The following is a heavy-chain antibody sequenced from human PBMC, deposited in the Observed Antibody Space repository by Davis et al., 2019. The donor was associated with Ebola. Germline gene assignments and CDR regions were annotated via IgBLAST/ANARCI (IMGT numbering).Heavy chain of an antibody. CDR1: GFTFSSYW. V-gene: IGHV3-74*01. CDR3: ARDGAYDYVWGSYRRAALFDY. D-gene: IGHD3-16*02. Sequence: GESLKISCAASGFTFSSYWMHWVRQAPGKGLVWVSRINSDGSSTSYADSVKGRFTISRDNAKNTLYLQMNSLRAEDTAVYYCARDGAYDYVWGSYRRAALFDYWGQGTLVTASS. CDR2: INSDGSST. J-gene: IGHJ4*02.